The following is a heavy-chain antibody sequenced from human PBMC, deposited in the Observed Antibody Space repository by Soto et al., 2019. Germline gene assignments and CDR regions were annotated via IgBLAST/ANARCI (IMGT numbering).Heavy chain of an antibody. J-gene: IGHJ4*02. D-gene: IGHD3-16*01. CDR3: ARSRVRGGYYFDY. Sequence: QVQVVQSGAEVKKPGASVTVSCKASGYTFTTYAIHWVRQAPGQSLEWMGWINTDNGNTYYSQKMQARVTITRDTSAGTAYREWSRLRSEDTAVYYCARSRVRGGYYFDYWGQGALVTVSS. V-gene: IGHV1-3*04. CDR2: INTDNGNT. CDR1: GYTFTTYA.